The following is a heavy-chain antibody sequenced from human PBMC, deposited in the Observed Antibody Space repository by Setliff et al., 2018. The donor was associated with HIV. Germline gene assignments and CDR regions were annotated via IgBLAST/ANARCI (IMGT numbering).Heavy chain of an antibody. Sequence: PSETLSLTCVVSGYSISNTGHYWGWIRQPPGKGLEWIGYIYYTGSTDYNPSLNGRVTISIDMSKSQFSLRLNSVTAADTAVYYYARAHTHYFVNNKSSWPDAFDIWGRGTMVTVSS. V-gene: IGHV4-61*05. D-gene: IGHD3-10*02. CDR2: IYYTGST. J-gene: IGHJ3*02. CDR3: ARAHTHYFVNNKSSWPDAFDI. CDR1: GYSISNTGHY.